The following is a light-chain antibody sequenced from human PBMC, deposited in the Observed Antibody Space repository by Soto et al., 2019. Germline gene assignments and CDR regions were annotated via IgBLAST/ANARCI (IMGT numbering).Light chain of an antibody. J-gene: IGKJ5*01. V-gene: IGKV1-9*01. CDR1: QSISNY. Sequence: IQMTQSPSSLSASVGDRVTITCRASQSISNYLNWYHQKLGKAPKLLIYAASTLQSGVPSRFSGSRSGTEFTLTISSLQPEDFATYYCQQLNSYPITFGQGTRLEIK. CDR3: QQLNSYPIT. CDR2: AAS.